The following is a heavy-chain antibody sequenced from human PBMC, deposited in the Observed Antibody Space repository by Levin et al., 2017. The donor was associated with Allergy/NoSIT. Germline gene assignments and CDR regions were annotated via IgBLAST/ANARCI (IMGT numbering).Heavy chain of an antibody. V-gene: IGHV4-59*01. CDR2: IYDSSGST. CDR1: GGSISSYH. Sequence: SETLSLTCTVSGGSISSYHWSWIRQPPGKGLEWIGYIYDSSGSTNYNPSLKSRVTISVDTSKHQFSLKLSSVTAADPAVYYCARDRAIVTTNAIYYYGIDVWGQGTTVTVSS. CDR3: ARDRAIVTTNAIYYYGIDV. J-gene: IGHJ6*02. D-gene: IGHD5-12*01.